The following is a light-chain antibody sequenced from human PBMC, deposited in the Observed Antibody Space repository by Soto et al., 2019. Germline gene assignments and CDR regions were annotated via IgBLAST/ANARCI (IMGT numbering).Light chain of an antibody. Sequence: DFQMTQSPSSLSASVGDRATITCRASQSISNYLNWYQQKPGKAPKVLIYVASSLQSGVPSRFSGSGSGTDFTLTISSLQPEDFATYYCQQSYSTPWTFGQGTKVEIK. CDR1: QSISNY. CDR2: VAS. CDR3: QQSYSTPWT. J-gene: IGKJ1*01. V-gene: IGKV1-39*01.